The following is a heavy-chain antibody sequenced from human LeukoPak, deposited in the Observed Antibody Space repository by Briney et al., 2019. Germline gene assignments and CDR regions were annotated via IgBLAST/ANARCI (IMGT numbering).Heavy chain of an antibody. Sequence: GGSLRLSCEASGFMFNSFWMHWVRQGPGKGLVWVARIKTDGSDSSYADFVRGRFIISRDNARNTLFLQMDGLRDDDTAVYFCARDVGPYGGSPGGDWGLGTLVTVSS. CDR1: GFMFNSFW. CDR2: IKTDGSDS. J-gene: IGHJ4*02. V-gene: IGHV3-74*01. D-gene: IGHD1-26*01. CDR3: ARDVGPYGGSPGGD.